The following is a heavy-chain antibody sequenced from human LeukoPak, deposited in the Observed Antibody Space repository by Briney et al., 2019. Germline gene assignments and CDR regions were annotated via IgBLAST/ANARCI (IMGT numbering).Heavy chain of an antibody. D-gene: IGHD3-10*01. CDR1: GFTFSSYW. J-gene: IGHJ6*04. Sequence: GGSLRLSCAASGFTFSSYWMHWVRQAPGKGLVWVSRINSDGSSTSYAEAVNRRFPISRDNAKNTLYLQMNSLRAEDTAVYYCASSYYGSGSYYSYYGMDVWGKGTTVTVSS. V-gene: IGHV3-74*01. CDR2: INSDGSST. CDR3: ASSYYGSGSYYSYYGMDV.